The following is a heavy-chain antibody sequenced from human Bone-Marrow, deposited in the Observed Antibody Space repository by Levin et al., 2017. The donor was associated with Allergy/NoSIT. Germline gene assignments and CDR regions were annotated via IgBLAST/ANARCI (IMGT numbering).Heavy chain of an antibody. V-gene: IGHV3-23*01. D-gene: IGHD6-19*01. Sequence: GGSLRLSCAASGFTFSSHAMTWVRQAPGKGLEWVSAITGSGSDTWYADSVKGLFTISRDNSKNTLYVQMSSLRAGDTAVYYCARGSSSVWPYYFDYWGQGTLVTVSS. CDR2: ITGSGSDT. CDR3: ARGSSSVWPYYFDY. J-gene: IGHJ4*02. CDR1: GFTFSSHA.